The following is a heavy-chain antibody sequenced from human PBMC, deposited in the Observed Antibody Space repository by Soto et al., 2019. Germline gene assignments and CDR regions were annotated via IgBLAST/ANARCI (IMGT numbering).Heavy chain of an antibody. CDR2: IYYSGST. CDR3: ARPLLGREDVVVPAATPTYDDY. D-gene: IGHD2-2*01. CDR1: GGSISSSSYY. J-gene: IGHJ4*02. Sequence: PSETLSLTCTVSGGSISSSSYYWGWIRQPPGKGLEWIGSIYYSGSTYYNPSLKSRVTISVDTSKNQFSLKLSSVTAADTAVYYCARPLLGREDVVVPAATPTYDDYWGQGTLVTVSS. V-gene: IGHV4-39*01.